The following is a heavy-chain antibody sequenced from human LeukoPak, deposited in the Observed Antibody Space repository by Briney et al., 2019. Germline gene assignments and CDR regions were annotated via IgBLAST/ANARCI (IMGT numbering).Heavy chain of an antibody. J-gene: IGHJ6*03. Sequence: PSQTLSLTCTVSGGSISSGGYYWSWIRQPPGKGLEWIGYIYHSGSTYYNPSLKSRVTISVDRSKNQFSLKLSSVTAADTAVYYCAREVAAAVTYYYYYYMDVWGKGTTVTVSS. D-gene: IGHD6-13*01. V-gene: IGHV4-30-2*01. CDR3: AREVAAAVTYYYYYYMDV. CDR2: IYHSGST. CDR1: GGSISSGGYY.